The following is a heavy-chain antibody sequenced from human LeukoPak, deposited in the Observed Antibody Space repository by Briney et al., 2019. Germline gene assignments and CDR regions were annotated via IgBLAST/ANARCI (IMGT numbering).Heavy chain of an antibody. Sequence: PGGSLRLSCAASGFTFSSYSMNWVRQAPGKGLEWVSSISSSSSSYIYYADSVKGRFTISRDNAKNSLYLQMNSLRAEDTAVNYCARGSVEWELLTPNFDYWGQGTLVTVSS. D-gene: IGHD1-26*01. CDR3: ARGSVEWELLTPNFDY. J-gene: IGHJ4*02. CDR2: ISSSSSSYI. V-gene: IGHV3-21*01. CDR1: GFTFSSYS.